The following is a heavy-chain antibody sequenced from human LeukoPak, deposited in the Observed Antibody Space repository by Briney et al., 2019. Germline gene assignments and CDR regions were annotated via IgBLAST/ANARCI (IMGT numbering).Heavy chain of an antibody. V-gene: IGHV3-33*01. CDR1: GFTFSSYG. CDR2: IWYDGSYA. J-gene: IGHJ6*02. D-gene: IGHD3-10*01. Sequence: GGSLRLSCAASGFTFSSYGMHWVRQAPGKGLEWVAVIWYDGSYAYYADSVKGRFTISRDNSKNTLYLQMNSLRAEDTAVYYCARGKTQRELPSYYYGMDVWGQGTTVTVSS. CDR3: ARGKTQRELPSYYYGMDV.